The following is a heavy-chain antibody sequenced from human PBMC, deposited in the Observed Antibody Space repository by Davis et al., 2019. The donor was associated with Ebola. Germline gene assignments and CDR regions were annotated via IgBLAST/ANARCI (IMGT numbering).Heavy chain of an antibody. CDR1: GFTFSRYD. CDR2: IPDDGSKK. CDR3: AKDNIVATTDDAFTT. J-gene: IGHJ3*02. V-gene: IGHV3-30*02. Sequence: GESLKISCAASGFTFSRYDMHWVRQAPGKGLEWLAVIPDDGSKKDYADSVKGRFTISRDNSKHTLYLQMNSLRADDTAVYYCAKDNIVATTDDAFTTWGQGTMVTVSS. D-gene: IGHD5-12*01.